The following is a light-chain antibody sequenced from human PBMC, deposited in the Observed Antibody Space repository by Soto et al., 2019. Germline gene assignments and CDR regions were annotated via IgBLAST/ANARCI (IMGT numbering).Light chain of an antibody. Sequence: EIVMTQSPSTLSVSPGERATLSCRASPSVSSTLAWYQQKPGQAPRLLIYGPSTRATGIPVRVSVSGCGTEFNLTISSLQSEDYEVYYCQQHNSWTPAWTFGQGTKVDI. J-gene: IGKJ1*01. V-gene: IGKV3-15*01. CDR3: QQHNSWTPAWT. CDR2: GPS. CDR1: PSVSST.